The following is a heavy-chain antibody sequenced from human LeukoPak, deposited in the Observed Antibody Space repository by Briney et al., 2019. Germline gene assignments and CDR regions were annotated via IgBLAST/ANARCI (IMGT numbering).Heavy chain of an antibody. D-gene: IGHD6-6*01. CDR2: ISYDGGNK. V-gene: IGHV3-30*18. Sequence: GGSLRLSCAASGFTFSSYGMHWVRQAPGKGLEGVAVISYDGGNKYYADSVKGRFTISRDNSKNTLYLQMNSLRAEDTAVYYCAKEGLQLVGNRFDPWGHETLLTLSP. CDR1: GFTFSSYG. J-gene: IGHJ5*02. CDR3: AKEGLQLVGNRFDP.